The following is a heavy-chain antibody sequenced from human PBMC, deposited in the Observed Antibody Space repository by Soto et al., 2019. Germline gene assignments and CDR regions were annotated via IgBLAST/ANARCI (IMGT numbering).Heavy chain of an antibody. CDR1: GGSITSSSY. V-gene: IGHV4-39*01. D-gene: IGHD6-13*01. CDR2: IYSTGNT. Sequence: QLQLQESGPGLVKPSETLSLSCTVSGGSITSSSYWGWIRQPPGKGLEWIGSIYSTGNTYYNPSLKGRVTISADTSKNQISLNLSSVTAADTAVYYCRSSSRYSTDVWGQGTTVYVSS. CDR3: RSSSRYSTDV. J-gene: IGHJ6*02.